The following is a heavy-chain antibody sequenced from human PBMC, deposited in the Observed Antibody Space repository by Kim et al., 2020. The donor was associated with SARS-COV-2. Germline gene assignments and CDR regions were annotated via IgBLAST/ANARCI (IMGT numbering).Heavy chain of an antibody. J-gene: IGHJ6*02. CDR3: ARDFAPVYFVMDV. CDR2: IWYDGSNK. D-gene: IGHD3-9*01. Sequence: GGSLRLSCAASGFTFSSYGMHWVRQAPGKGLEWVAVIWYDGSNKYYADSVKGRFTISRDNSKNTLYLQMNSLRAEDTAVYYCARDFAPVYFVMDVWGQGTTVTVSS. V-gene: IGHV3-33*01. CDR1: GFTFSSYG.